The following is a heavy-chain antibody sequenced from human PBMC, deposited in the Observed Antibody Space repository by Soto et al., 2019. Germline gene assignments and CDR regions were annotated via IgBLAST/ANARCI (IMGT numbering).Heavy chain of an antibody. CDR2: INPNSGGT. J-gene: IGHJ4*02. Sequence: QVQLVQSGAEVKKPGASVKGSCKASGYTFTGSYMYWVRRAPGQGLEWMGWINPNSGGTKYPQKFQGRVTMTRDTSITTVYMSLTGLKSDDTAVYYCARDLAKGGGSAGFDYWGQGTLVAASS. CDR3: ARDLAKGGGSAGFDY. D-gene: IGHD2-15*01. V-gene: IGHV1-2*02. CDR1: GYTFTGSY.